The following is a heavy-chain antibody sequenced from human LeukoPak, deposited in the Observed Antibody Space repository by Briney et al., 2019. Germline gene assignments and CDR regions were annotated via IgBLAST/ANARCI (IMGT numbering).Heavy chain of an antibody. CDR3: ARYNVVGARMGY. CDR2: IRAYNDNT. V-gene: IGHV1-18*01. Sequence: GASVTVSFKASGYTFTSYGISWVRQAPGQGLEWMGWIRAYNDNTNYAKKLQGRVTMTTDTSTSTAYMGLRSLRSDDTAVYYCARYNVVGARMGYWGQGTLVTVSS. J-gene: IGHJ4*02. D-gene: IGHD1-26*01. CDR1: GYTFTSYG.